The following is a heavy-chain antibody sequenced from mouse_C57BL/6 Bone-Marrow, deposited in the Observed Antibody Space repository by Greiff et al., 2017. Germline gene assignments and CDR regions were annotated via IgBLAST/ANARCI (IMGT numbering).Heavy chain of an antibody. CDR2: IHPNSGST. Sequence: VQLQQPGAELVKPGASVKLSCKASGYTFTSYWMHWVKQRPGQGLEWIGMIHPNSGSTNYNEKFKSKATLTVDKSSSTAYMQLSSLTSEDSAVYYCARYYYDYYAMDYWGQGTSVTVSS. D-gene: IGHD1-1*01. V-gene: IGHV1-64*01. CDR3: ARYYYDYYAMDY. J-gene: IGHJ4*01. CDR1: GYTFTSYW.